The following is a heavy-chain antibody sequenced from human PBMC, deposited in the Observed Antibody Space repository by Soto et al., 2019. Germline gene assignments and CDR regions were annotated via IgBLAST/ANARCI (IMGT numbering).Heavy chain of an antibody. CDR2: ISYDGSNK. CDR3: AGGDDFWSGYYPYYYYGMDV. Sequence: QVQLVESGGGVVQPGRSLRLSCAASGFTFSSYAMHWVRQAPGKGLEWVAVISYDGSNKYYADSVKGRCTISRDNSKNTLYLQINSLRAEDTAVYSCAGGDDFWSGYYPYYYYGMDVWGQGTTVTVSS. CDR1: GFTFSSYA. V-gene: IGHV3-30-3*01. D-gene: IGHD3-3*01. J-gene: IGHJ6*02.